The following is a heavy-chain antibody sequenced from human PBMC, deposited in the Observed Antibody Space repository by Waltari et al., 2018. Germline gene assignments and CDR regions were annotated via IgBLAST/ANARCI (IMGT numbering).Heavy chain of an antibody. D-gene: IGHD3-10*01. CDR2: INPNSGGT. V-gene: IGHV1-2*02. CDR3: ARGRTRITTVRRVMTFGY. J-gene: IGHJ4*02. CDR1: EYTFTGYD. Sequence: VQLVRAGAEVKRPESEVKVYCKASEYTFTGYDMDWMGQAHGQGLEGMGWINPNSGGTNYAQKFKGRVTMTRETSISTAYMELSRLRSDDTAVYYCARGRTRITTVRRVMTFGYWGQGTLVTVSS.